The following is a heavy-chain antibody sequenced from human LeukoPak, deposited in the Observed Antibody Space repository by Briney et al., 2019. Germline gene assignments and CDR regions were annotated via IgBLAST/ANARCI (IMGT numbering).Heavy chain of an antibody. V-gene: IGHV1-18*01. D-gene: IGHD6-19*01. CDR2: ISAYNGNT. CDR3: ARGWGIAVAGYYFDY. Sequence: ASVKVSCKASGYTFTSYGISWARQAPGQGLEWMGWISAYNGNTNYAQKLQGRVTMTTDTSTSTAYMELRSLRSDDTAVYYCARGWGIAVAGYYFDYWGQGTLVTVSS. J-gene: IGHJ4*02. CDR1: GYTFTSYG.